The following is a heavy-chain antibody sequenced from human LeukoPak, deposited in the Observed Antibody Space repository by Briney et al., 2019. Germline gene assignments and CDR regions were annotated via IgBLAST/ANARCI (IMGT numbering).Heavy chain of an antibody. J-gene: IGHJ6*02. CDR2: IYTSGST. CDR3: ARTSSGVSDGMDV. CDR1: GGSISSGSYY. Sequence: SETLSLTCAVSGGSISSGSYYWSWIRQPAGKGLEWIGRIYTSGSTNYNPPLRSQVTISVDTSKNQFSLKLSSVTAADTAVYYCARTSSGVSDGMDVWGQGTTVTVSS. V-gene: IGHV4-61*02. D-gene: IGHD3-22*01.